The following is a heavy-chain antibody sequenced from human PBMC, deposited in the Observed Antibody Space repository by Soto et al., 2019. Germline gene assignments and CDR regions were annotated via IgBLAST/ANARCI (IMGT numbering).Heavy chain of an antibody. J-gene: IGHJ5*02. CDR2: IYHTGST. CDR1: GGSISSDGYS. Sequence: PSETLSLTCVVSGGSISSDGYSWSWIRQPPGQGLEWIGYIYHTGSTSYNASLRSRVTMSVDTSKNQFSLKLTSVTAADTAIYYCAREPTTAVFPGAASRVIWFDPWGHGALVTVSS. V-gene: IGHV4-30-2*01. D-gene: IGHD1-1*01. CDR3: AREPTTAVFPGAASRVIWFDP.